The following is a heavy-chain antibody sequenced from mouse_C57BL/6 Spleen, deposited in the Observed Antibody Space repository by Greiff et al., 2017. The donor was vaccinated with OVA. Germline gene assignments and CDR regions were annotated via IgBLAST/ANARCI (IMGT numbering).Heavy chain of an antibody. CDR1: GYTFTSYW. CDR2: IDPSDSYT. V-gene: IGHV1-59*01. Sequence: VQLQQSGAELVRPGTSVKLSCKASGYTFTSYWMHWVKQRPGQGLEWIGVIDPSDSYTNYNQKFKGKATLTVDTSSSTAYMQLSSLTSEDSAVYYCARGDYGGAMDYWGQGTSVTVSS. D-gene: IGHD1-1*01. CDR3: ARGDYGGAMDY. J-gene: IGHJ4*01.